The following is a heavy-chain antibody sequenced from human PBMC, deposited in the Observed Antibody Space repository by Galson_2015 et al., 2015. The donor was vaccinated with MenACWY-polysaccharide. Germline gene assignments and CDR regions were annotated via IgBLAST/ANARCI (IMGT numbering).Heavy chain of an antibody. CDR3: AKDNSNLYYYYGMDV. Sequence: GSGSSTYYAGSVKGRFTISRDNSKNTLSLQMNSLRAEDTAVYYCAKDNSNLYYYYGMDVWGQGATVTVSS. V-gene: IGHV3-23*01. CDR2: GSGSST. D-gene: IGHD4-23*01. J-gene: IGHJ6*02.